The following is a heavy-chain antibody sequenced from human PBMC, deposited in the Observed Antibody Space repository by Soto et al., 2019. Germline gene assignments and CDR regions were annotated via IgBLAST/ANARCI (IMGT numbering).Heavy chain of an antibody. CDR2: ISWNSGSI. Sequence: EVQLVESGGGLVQPGRSLRLSCAASGFTFDDYAMHWVRQAPGKGLEWVSGISWNSGSIGYADSVKGRFTISRDNAKNSLYLQMNSPRAEDTALYYCAKEGRGSGSYYYYGMDVWGQGTTVTVSS. J-gene: IGHJ6*02. D-gene: IGHD3-10*01. CDR1: GFTFDDYA. V-gene: IGHV3-9*01. CDR3: AKEGRGSGSYYYYGMDV.